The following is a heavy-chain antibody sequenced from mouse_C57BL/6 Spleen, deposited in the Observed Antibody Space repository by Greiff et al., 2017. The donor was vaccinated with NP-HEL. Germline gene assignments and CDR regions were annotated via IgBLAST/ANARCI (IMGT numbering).Heavy chain of an antibody. J-gene: IGHJ1*03. CDR3: TRDGDYYRGYFDV. CDR1: GFTFSSYA. Sequence: EAQVVESGEGLVKPGGSLKLSCAASGFTFSSYAMSWVRQTPEKRLEWVAYISSGGDYIYYADTVKGRFTISRDNARNTLYLQMSSLKSEDTAMYYCTRDGDYYRGYFDVWGTGTTVTVSS. V-gene: IGHV5-9-1*02. D-gene: IGHD2-14*01. CDR2: ISSGGDYI.